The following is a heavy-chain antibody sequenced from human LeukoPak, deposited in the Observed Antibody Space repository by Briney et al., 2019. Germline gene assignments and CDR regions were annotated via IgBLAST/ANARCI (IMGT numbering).Heavy chain of an antibody. V-gene: IGHV3-23*01. CDR3: ARNLIVYYLGEGFDY. D-gene: IGHD3-16*01. J-gene: IGHJ4*02. CDR2: ISGSGGST. Sequence: HSGGSLRLSCAASGFTFSSYAMSWVRQAPGKGLEWVSAISGSGGSTYYADSVKGRFTISRDNSKNTLYLQMNSLRAEDTAVYYCARNLIVYYLGEGFDYWGQGNVLTGST. CDR1: GFTFSSYA.